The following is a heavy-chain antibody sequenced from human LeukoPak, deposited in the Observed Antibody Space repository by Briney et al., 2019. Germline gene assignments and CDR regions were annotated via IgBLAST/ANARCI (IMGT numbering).Heavy chain of an antibody. CDR2: IRSSDNTI. Sequence: GGSLRLSCAASGFTFSDYSMGWIRQAPGKGLEWISYIRSSDNTIYYAASVKGRFTISRDNAKNSLYLQMNSLRADDTAVYYCARDIVAVAGTFDYWGQGTLVTVSS. J-gene: IGHJ4*02. CDR3: ARDIVAVAGTFDY. V-gene: IGHV3-11*04. CDR1: GFTFSDYS. D-gene: IGHD6-19*01.